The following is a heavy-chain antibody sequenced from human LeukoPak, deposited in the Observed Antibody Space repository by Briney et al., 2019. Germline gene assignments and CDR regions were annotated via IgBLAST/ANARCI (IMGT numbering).Heavy chain of an antibody. CDR1: GGSISSYY. Sequence: SETLSLTCTVSGGSISSYYWSWIRQPAGKGLEWIGRIYTSGSTNYNPSLKSRVSMSVDTSKNQFSLKLSSVTAADTAVYYCARHGYSSGWYSWAPSYFDYWGQGTLVTVSS. D-gene: IGHD6-19*01. V-gene: IGHV4-4*07. J-gene: IGHJ4*02. CDR3: ARHGYSSGWYSWAPSYFDY. CDR2: IYTSGST.